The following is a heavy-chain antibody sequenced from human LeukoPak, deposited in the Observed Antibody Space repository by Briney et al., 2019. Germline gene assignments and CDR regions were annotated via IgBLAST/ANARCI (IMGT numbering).Heavy chain of an antibody. J-gene: IGHJ4*02. D-gene: IGHD3-3*01. Sequence: SETLSLTCTVSGGSISSSSYYWGWIRQPPGKGLEWIGSIYYSGSTYYNPSLKSRVTISVDTSKNQFSLKLSSVTAADTAVYYCARDDHRTPMYYDFWSRYQGPYYFDYWGQGTLVTVSS. CDR2: IYYSGST. CDR3: ARDDHRTPMYYDFWSRYQGPYYFDY. V-gene: IGHV4-39*07. CDR1: GGSISSSSYY.